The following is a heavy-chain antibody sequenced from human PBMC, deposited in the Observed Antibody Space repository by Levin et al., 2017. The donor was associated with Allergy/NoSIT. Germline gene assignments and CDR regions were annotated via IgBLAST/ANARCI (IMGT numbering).Heavy chain of an antibody. J-gene: IGHJ3*02. D-gene: IGHD3-3*01. CDR1: GGSISSYY. Sequence: PSETLSLTCTVSGGSISSYYWSWIRQPPGKGLEWIGYIYYSGSTNYNPSLKSRVTISVDTSKNQFSLKLSSVTAADTAVYYCARHYYDFWSGYYKGDAFDSWGQGTMVTVSS. V-gene: IGHV4-59*01. CDR3: ARHYYDFWSGYYKGDAFDS. CDR2: IYYSGST.